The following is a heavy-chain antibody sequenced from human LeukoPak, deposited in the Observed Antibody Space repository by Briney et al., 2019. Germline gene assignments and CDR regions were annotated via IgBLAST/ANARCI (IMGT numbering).Heavy chain of an antibody. V-gene: IGHV3-23*01. D-gene: IGHD1-26*01. J-gene: IGHJ4*02. CDR2: ISGSGGST. Sequence: GGSLRLSCAASGFTFSSYAMSWVRQAPGKGLEWVSAISGSGGSTYYADSVKGRFTISRDNSKNTLYLQMNSLRAEDTAVYYCARDEVGATYFDYWGQETLVTVSS. CDR1: GFTFSSYA. CDR3: ARDEVGATYFDY.